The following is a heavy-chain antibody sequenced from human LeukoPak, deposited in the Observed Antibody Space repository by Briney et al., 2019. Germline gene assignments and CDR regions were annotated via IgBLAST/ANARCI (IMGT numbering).Heavy chain of an antibody. D-gene: IGHD6-19*01. V-gene: IGHV4-59*08. J-gene: IGHJ2*01. CDR1: GGSISSYY. Sequence: SETLSLTCTVSGGSISSYYWSWIRQPPGKPLEWIGYIYYSGNTNYNPSLKSRPTISVDTSKDQFSLKLSSVTAADTAVYYCAKTVAGYWYFDLWGRGTLVTVSS. CDR3: AKTVAGYWYFDL. CDR2: IYYSGNT.